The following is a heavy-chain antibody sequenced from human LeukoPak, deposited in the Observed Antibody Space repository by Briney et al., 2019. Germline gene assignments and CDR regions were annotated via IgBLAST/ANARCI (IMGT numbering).Heavy chain of an antibody. D-gene: IGHD3-10*01. CDR1: GFTFRLYA. J-gene: IGHJ4*02. CDR2: ITKSGDGT. Sequence: GGSLRLSCATSGFTFRLYAMSWVRQAPGKGLEWVSGITKSGDGTHYADSVKGRFTISRDNSKSTLYLQMNSQRADDTAIYYCAKDSVYWGQGTLVTVSS. CDR3: AKDSVY. V-gene: IGHV3-23*01.